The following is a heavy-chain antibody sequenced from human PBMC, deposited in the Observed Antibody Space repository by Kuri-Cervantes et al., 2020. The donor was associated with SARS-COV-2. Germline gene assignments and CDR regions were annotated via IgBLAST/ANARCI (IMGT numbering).Heavy chain of an antibody. CDR2: VSYNGAT. J-gene: IGHJ4*02. CDR1: GDSITNYY. V-gene: IGHV4-59*01. CDR3: SGRVDFSSVDY. D-gene: IGHD3/OR15-3a*01. Sequence: GSLRLSCTVSGDSITNYYLTWIRQPPGKGLEWIGYVSYNGATAYNPSLKSRVTMSLDTSKNQFSLRLSSVTAADAAVYYCSGRVDFSSVDYWGQGTLVTVSS.